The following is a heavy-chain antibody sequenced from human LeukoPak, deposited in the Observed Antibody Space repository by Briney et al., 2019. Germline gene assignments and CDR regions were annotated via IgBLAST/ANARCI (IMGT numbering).Heavy chain of an antibody. V-gene: IGHV4-59*01. J-gene: IGHJ5*02. D-gene: IGHD3-3*01. Sequence: SETLSLTCTVSGGSISSFYWSWIRQPPGKGLEWIGYIYYSGSTNYNPSLKSRVTISVDTSKNQFSLKLSSVTAADTAVYYCARVSDFWSGYYLSPWGQGTLVTVSS. CDR3: ARVSDFWSGYYLSP. CDR1: GGSISSFY. CDR2: IYYSGST.